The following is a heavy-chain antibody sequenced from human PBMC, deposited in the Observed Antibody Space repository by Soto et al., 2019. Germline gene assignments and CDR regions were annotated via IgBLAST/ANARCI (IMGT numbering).Heavy chain of an antibody. CDR1: GYTFTTFG. CDR3: XXXXXXXXXXXXXXXXDL. V-gene: IGHV1-18*01. J-gene: IGHJ2*01. CDR2: ISGYNGDM. Sequence: QVQLVQSGAEVKEPGASVKVSCKASGYTFTTFGISWVRQAPGQGLEWMGWISGYNGDMNRAQKFQGRLIMTKDTXXXXXXXXXXXXXXXXXXXXXXXXXXXXXXXXXXXXXXDLWGRGTLVTVSS.